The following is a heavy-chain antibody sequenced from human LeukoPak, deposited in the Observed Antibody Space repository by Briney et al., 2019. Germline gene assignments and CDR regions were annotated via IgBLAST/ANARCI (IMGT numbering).Heavy chain of an antibody. J-gene: IGHJ4*02. D-gene: IGHD3-22*01. Sequence: PSETLSLTCTVSGGSISSYYWSWIRQPPGKGLEWIGEINHSGSTNYNPSLKSRVTISVDTSKNQFSLKLSSVTAADTAVYYCARAGLLLRRWIDYWGQGTLVTVSS. CDR3: ARAGLLLRRWIDY. CDR1: GGSISSYY. CDR2: INHSGST. V-gene: IGHV4-34*01.